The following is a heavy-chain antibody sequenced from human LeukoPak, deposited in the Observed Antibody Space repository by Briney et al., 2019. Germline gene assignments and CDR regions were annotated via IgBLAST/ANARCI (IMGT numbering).Heavy chain of an antibody. Sequence: GASVKVSCKASGGTFDSYGISWVRQAPGQGLEWVGRITPTIDITDYAQKLQGRVTITADKSTNTAYMELSSLRSEDTAVYYCASFTGIAVAADAFGIWGQGTMVTVSS. CDR1: GGTFDSYG. D-gene: IGHD6-19*01. CDR2: ITPTIDIT. CDR3: ASFTGIAVAADAFGI. V-gene: IGHV1-69*04. J-gene: IGHJ3*02.